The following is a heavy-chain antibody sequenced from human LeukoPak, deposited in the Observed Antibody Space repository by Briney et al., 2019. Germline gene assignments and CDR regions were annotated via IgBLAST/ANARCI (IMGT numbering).Heavy chain of an antibody. CDR1: GFTVSSNY. CDR3: ARETTIFGVVIDY. D-gene: IGHD3-3*01. CDR2: IYSGGST. Sequence: AGGSLRPSCAASGFTVSSNYMSWVRQAPGKGLEWFSVIYSGGSTYYADSVKGRFTISRDNSKNTLYLQMNSLRAEDTAVYYCARETTIFGVVIDYWGQGTLVTVSS. J-gene: IGHJ4*02. V-gene: IGHV3-66*02.